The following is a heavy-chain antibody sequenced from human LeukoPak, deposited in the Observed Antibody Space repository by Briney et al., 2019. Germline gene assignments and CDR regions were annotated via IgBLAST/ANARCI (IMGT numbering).Heavy chain of an antibody. Sequence: GGSLRLSCAASGFTLSSYAMSWVRQAPGKGLEWVSSISASGGSTNYADSVKGRFTISRDNAKNSLYLQMNSLRAEDTAVYYCARDERGYSYGHFDYWGQGTLVTVSS. CDR1: GFTLSSYA. CDR2: ISASGGST. D-gene: IGHD5-18*01. J-gene: IGHJ4*02. V-gene: IGHV3-23*01. CDR3: ARDERGYSYGHFDY.